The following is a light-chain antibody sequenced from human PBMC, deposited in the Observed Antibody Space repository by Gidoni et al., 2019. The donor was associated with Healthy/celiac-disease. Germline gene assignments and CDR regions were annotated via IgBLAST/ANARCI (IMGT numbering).Light chain of an antibody. V-gene: IGKV3-11*01. Sequence: EIVLSPSPATLSLSPGESATLSCSASQSVSSYLAWYQQKPGQPPRLLIYDASNSATGIPARFSGGGSATEFTIPISSLEPEDFAVYYCQQRSNWHPLTFGGGTKVEIK. CDR2: DAS. J-gene: IGKJ4*01. CDR3: QQRSNWHPLT. CDR1: QSVSSY.